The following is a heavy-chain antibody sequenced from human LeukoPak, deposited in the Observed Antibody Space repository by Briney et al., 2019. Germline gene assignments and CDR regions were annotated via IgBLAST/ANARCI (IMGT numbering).Heavy chain of an antibody. Sequence: SGGSLRLSCAASGFTFSSYGMHWVRQAPGKGLGWVAVIWYDGSNKYYADSVKGRFTISRDNSKNTLYLQMNSLRAEDTAVYYCARGPRITIFGVAPWGFDPWGQGTLVTVSS. D-gene: IGHD3-3*01. J-gene: IGHJ5*02. CDR2: IWYDGSNK. V-gene: IGHV3-33*01. CDR3: ARGPRITIFGVAPWGFDP. CDR1: GFTFSSYG.